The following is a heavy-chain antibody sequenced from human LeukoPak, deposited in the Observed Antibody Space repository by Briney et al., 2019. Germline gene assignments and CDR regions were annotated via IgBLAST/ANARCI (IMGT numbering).Heavy chain of an antibody. J-gene: IGHJ4*02. CDR2: IKSKTDGGTA. Sequence: PGGSLRLSCAASGFTFSTYGMTWVRQAPGKGLEWVGRIKSKTDGGTAEHAAPVKGRFIISRDDSKNTLYLQMNSLNSDDTGVYYCATALRGVGFWGQGTLVTVPS. CDR3: ATALRGVGF. D-gene: IGHD3-3*01. CDR1: GFTFSTYG. V-gene: IGHV3-15*01.